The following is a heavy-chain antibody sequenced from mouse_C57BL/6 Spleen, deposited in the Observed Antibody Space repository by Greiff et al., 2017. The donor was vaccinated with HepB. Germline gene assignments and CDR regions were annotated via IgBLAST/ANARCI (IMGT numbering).Heavy chain of an antibody. CDR1: GYTFTSYW. D-gene: IGHD2-5*01. CDR2: IDPSDSYT. CDR3: ARTGSNYEYYYAMDY. Sequence: VQLQQPGAELVKPGASVKLSCKASGYTFTSYWMQWVKQRPGQGLEWIGEIDPSDSYTNYNQKFKGKATLTVDTSSSTAYMQLSSLTSEDSAVYYCARTGSNYEYYYAMDYWGQGTSVTVSS. J-gene: IGHJ4*01. V-gene: IGHV1-50*01.